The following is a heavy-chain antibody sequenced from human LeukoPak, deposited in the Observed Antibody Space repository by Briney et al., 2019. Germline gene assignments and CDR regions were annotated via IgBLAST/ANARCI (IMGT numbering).Heavy chain of an antibody. CDR1: GFTFSTFA. CDR2: IFPSGGEI. V-gene: IGHV3-23*01. J-gene: IGHJ4*02. D-gene: IGHD2-8*02. Sequence: GGSLRLSCAASGFTFSTFAMIWVRQPPGEGLEWVSSIFPSGGEIHYADSVRGRFTISRDNSKSTLSLQMNSLRAEDTAIYYCATYRQVLLPFESWGQGTLVTVSS. CDR3: ATYRQVLLPFES.